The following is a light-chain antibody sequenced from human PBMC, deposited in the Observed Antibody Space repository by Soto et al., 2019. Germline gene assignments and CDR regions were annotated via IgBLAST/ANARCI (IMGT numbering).Light chain of an antibody. CDR2: FAF. CDR3: QQLHSYTLT. Sequence: DIQMTQSPSSVSASVGYRVTITCLASQDINSRLAWYQQKRGKAPKXXIYFAFNLESGVPSRFIGSGSGTEFTLTISSLQPEDFATYYCQQLHSYTLTFGGGTKVDIK. J-gene: IGKJ4*01. CDR1: QDINSR. V-gene: IGKV1-12*01.